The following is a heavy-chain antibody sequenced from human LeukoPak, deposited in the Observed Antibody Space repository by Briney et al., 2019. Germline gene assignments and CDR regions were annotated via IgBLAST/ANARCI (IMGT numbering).Heavy chain of an antibody. CDR2: ITGRPGST. D-gene: IGHD5-18*01. J-gene: IGHJ4*02. Sequence: GGSLRLSCAASGFAFSSYAMSRFLQAPGKDLQSYTAITGRPGSTPYADSVSGRFTISINNSKTSLFLQMNSLRAEDTAVYYCAKGMSDTSMFAFDHWGQGTPVTVSS. V-gene: IGHV3-23*01. CDR1: GFAFSSYA. CDR3: AKGMSDTSMFAFDH.